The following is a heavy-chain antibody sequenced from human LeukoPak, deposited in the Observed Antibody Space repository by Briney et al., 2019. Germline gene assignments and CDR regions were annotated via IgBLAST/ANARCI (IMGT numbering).Heavy chain of an antibody. D-gene: IGHD6-13*01. CDR1: GGSFSGYY. CDR3: ARLRWAAAGFGFDY. V-gene: IGHV4-59*08. Sequence: PSETLSLTCAVYGGSFSGYYWSWIRQPPGKGLEWIGYIYYSGSTNYNPSLKSRVTISVDTSKNQFSLKLSSVTAADTAVYYCARLRWAAAGFGFDYWGQGTLVTVSS. CDR2: IYYSGST. J-gene: IGHJ4*02.